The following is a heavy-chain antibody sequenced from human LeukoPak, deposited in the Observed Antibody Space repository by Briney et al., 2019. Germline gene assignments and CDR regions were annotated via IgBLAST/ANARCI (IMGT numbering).Heavy chain of an antibody. V-gene: IGHV3-74*03. Sequence: GGSLRLSCAASGFTFRNHWMHWVRQTPGKGLVWVSRISSDGSSTTYAGSVKGRFTISRDNAKNTLYLQMNNLRAEDTAMYYCARDQRVTGRPDIDYWGQGTLVIVSS. CDR2: ISSDGSST. J-gene: IGHJ4*02. CDR3: ARDQRVTGRPDIDY. D-gene: IGHD6-6*01. CDR1: GFTFRNHW.